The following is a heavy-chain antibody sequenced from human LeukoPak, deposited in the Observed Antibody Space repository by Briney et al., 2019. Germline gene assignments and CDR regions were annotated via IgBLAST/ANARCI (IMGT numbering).Heavy chain of an antibody. CDR3: ARDLPVPRMYSSGWYGVAGRWFDP. J-gene: IGHJ5*02. CDR2: ISAYNGNT. V-gene: IGHV1-18*01. CDR1: GYTFTSFG. D-gene: IGHD6-19*01. Sequence: ASVKVSCKASGYTFTSFGISWVRQAPGQGLEWMGWISAYNGNTNYAQKLQGRVTMTTDTSTSTAYMELRSLRSDDTAVYYCARDLPVPRMYSSGWYGVAGRWFDPWGQGTLVTVSS.